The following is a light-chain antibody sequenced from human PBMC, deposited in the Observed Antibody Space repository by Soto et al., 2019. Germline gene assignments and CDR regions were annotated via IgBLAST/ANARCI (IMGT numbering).Light chain of an antibody. CDR2: YNN. J-gene: IGLJ1*01. Sequence: QSVLTQPPSASGTAGQVVTISCSGGDSNIGSNSVYWYQHLPRMAPKLLIYYNNQRPSGVPDRFSGSRSGTSASLAIVGLRSEDEAVYYCAAWDASLSACVFGNGTQLTV. V-gene: IGLV1-47*02. CDR3: AAWDASLSACV. CDR1: DSNIGSNS.